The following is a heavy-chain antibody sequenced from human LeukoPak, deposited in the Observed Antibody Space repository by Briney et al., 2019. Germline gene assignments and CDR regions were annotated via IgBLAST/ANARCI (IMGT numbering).Heavy chain of an antibody. CDR2: ISAYNGNT. V-gene: IGHV1-18*01. Sequence: ASVNVSCKASGYTFTSYGISWVRQAPGQGLEWMGWISAYNGNTNYAQKLQGRVTMTTDTSTSTAYMELRSLRSDDTAVYYCARDHDYGGSGGYWGQGTLVTVSS. CDR3: ARDHDYGGSGGY. CDR1: GYTFTSYG. D-gene: IGHD4-23*01. J-gene: IGHJ4*02.